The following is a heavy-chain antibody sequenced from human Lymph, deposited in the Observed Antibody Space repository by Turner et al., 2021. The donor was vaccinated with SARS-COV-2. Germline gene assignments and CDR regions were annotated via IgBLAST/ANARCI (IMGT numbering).Heavy chain of an antibody. CDR1: GGTFSTSA. CDR3: ARIAEPGMGGGVHYYYYAMDV. V-gene: IGHV1-69*10. CDR2: IIPLLAIA. J-gene: IGHJ6*02. D-gene: IGHD6-19*01. Sequence: QVQLVQSGAEVKKPGSSVTVSCKASGGTFSTSAIRWVRQAPGQGLEWMGGIIPLLAIANYAQKFQGRVTITVDKSTSSAYKELSSLRSENTAVYFGARIAEPGMGGGVHYYYYAMDVWGQGTTVTVSS.